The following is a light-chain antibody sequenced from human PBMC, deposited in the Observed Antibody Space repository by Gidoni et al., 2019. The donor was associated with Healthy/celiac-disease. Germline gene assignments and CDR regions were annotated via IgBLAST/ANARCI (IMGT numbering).Light chain of an antibody. CDR3: RQRYSTPLT. CDR1: QSISSY. V-gene: IGKV1-39*01. CDR2: AAS. J-gene: IGKJ4*01. Sequence: DIQMTQSPSTLSASVGDRATITCRASQSISSYLNWYQQKPGKAPKLLIYAASSLQSGVPSRFCGSRSGTDYTLTISSLQPEDFATVYCRQRYSTPLTFGGGTKVEIK.